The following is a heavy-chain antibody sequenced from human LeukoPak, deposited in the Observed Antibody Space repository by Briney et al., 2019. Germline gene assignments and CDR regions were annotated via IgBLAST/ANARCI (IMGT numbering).Heavy chain of an antibody. V-gene: IGHV4-30-4*01. CDR3: ARDTYYYDRSGYSNYYGRDV. D-gene: IGHD3-22*01. J-gene: IGHJ6*02. CDR1: GGSISSGDYY. Sequence: PSQTLSLTCTVSGGSISSGDYYWSWIRQPPGKGLEWIGYISYSGSTYYNPSLKSRVTISVDTSKNQFSLKLSSVTAADTAVYYCARDTYYYDRSGYSNYYGRDVWGQGTTVTVSS. CDR2: ISYSGST.